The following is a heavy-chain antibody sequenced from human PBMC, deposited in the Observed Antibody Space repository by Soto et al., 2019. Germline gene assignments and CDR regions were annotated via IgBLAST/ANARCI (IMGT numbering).Heavy chain of an antibody. D-gene: IGHD1-7*01. V-gene: IGHV3-21*05. CDR1: GFTFSSYA. J-gene: IGHJ5*02. Sequence: GVSLRLSCAASGFTFSSYAMSWVRQAPGKGLEWVSYISSSGSYTKYADSVEGRFTISRDNAQYSLYLQMNSLRAEDTAVYYCARDNWNYLNWFDPWGQGTLVNVS. CDR2: ISSSGSYT. CDR3: ARDNWNYLNWFDP.